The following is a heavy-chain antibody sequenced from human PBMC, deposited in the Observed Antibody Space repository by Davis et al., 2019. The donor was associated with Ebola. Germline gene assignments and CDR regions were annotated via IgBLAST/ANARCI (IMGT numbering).Heavy chain of an antibody. CDR2: IYFTGTT. CDR1: GGSINSYF. CDR3: ARGSKLSQGYGRSSRRAFDI. D-gene: IGHD6-6*01. Sequence: ESLKISCTVSGGSINSYFWSWFRQPAGKGLEWLGRIYFTGTTEYNPSLQSRLNMTLDTSKNQFSLKLDSVTAADTAVYSCARGSKLSQGYGRSSRRAFDIWGQGTMVIVSA. V-gene: IGHV4-4*07. J-gene: IGHJ3*02.